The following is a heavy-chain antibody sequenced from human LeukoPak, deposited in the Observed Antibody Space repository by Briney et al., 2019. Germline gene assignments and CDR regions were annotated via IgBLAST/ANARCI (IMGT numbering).Heavy chain of an antibody. D-gene: IGHD5-12*01. CDR1: GGTFSSYA. J-gene: IGHJ3*02. CDR3: ARDLYSGHEGNAFDI. Sequence: ASVKASCKASGGTFSSYAITWVRQAPGQGLEWMGRIIPILGIANYAQKFQGRVTIIADKSTSTAYMELSSLRSEDTAVYYCARDLYSGHEGNAFDIWGQGTMVTVSS. CDR2: IIPILGIA. V-gene: IGHV1-69*04.